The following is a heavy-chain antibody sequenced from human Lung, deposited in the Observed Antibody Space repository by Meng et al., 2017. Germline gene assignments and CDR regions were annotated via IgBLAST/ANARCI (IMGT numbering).Heavy chain of an antibody. CDR1: GGSFSGYY. V-gene: IGHV4-34*01. CDR2: INHSGST. CDR3: ARGPTTMAHDFDY. Sequence: QGELTQWGAGLLKPSETLSLTCAVYGGSFSGYYWSWIRQPPGKGLEWIGEINHSGSTNYNPSLESRATISVDTSQNNLSLKLSSVTAADSAVYYCARGPTTMAHDFDYWGQGTLVTVSS. D-gene: IGHD4-11*01. J-gene: IGHJ4*02.